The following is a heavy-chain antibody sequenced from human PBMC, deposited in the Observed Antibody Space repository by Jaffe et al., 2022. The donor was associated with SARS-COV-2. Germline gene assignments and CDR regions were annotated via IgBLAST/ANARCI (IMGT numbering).Heavy chain of an antibody. J-gene: IGHJ4*02. CDR1: GYTFTGYY. V-gene: IGHV1-2*04. CDR2: INVNSGGT. D-gene: IGHD4-4*01. Sequence: QVQLVQSGAEVKKPGASVKVSCKASGYTFTGYYMHWVRQAPGQGLEWMGWINVNSGGTNYAQKFQGWVTMTRDTSISTTYMELSRLRSDDTAVYYCARDLGSSVTTFLEYWGQGTLVTVSS. CDR3: ARDLGSSVTTFLEY.